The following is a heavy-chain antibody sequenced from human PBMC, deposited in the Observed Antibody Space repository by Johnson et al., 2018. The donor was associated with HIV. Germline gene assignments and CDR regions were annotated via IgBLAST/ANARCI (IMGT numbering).Heavy chain of an antibody. CDR2: ISYDGSNK. CDR1: GFTFSSYA. D-gene: IGHD1-1*01. J-gene: IGHJ3*02. Sequence: QVQLVESGGGVVQPGRSLRLSCAASGFTFSSYAMHWVRQAPGKGLGWVAVISYDGSNKYYADSVKGRFTISRDNSKNTLYLQMNSLRGEDTAVYYCARGDIVCNDDFAFDIWGQGTMVTVSS. V-gene: IGHV3-30*04. CDR3: ARGDIVCNDDFAFDI.